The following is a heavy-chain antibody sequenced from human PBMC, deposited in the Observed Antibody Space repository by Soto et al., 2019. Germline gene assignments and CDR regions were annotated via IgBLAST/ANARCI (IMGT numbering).Heavy chain of an antibody. V-gene: IGHV3-23*01. D-gene: IGHD3-3*01. CDR2: ISGSGGST. J-gene: IGHJ5*02. Sequence: EVQLLESGGGLVQPGGSLRLSCAASGFTFSSYAMSWVRQAPGKGLEWVSAISGSGGSTYYADSVKGRFTISRDNSKNTLYLQMSGLRVDDTAVYDCAKGGIFLEWENWFDPWGQGTLVTVSS. CDR1: GFTFSSYA. CDR3: AKGGIFLEWENWFDP.